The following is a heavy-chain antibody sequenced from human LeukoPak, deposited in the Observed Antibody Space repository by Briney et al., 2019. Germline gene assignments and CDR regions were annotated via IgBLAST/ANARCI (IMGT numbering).Heavy chain of an antibody. V-gene: IGHV4-59*01. CDR3: ARVITYYDSSGYYSYYYYYYYMDV. CDR2: IYYSGNT. J-gene: IGHJ6*03. D-gene: IGHD3-22*01. Sequence: NPSETLFLTSTVPGGSISSYYWSSIRQPPGKGLEWIGYIYYSGNTNYNPSLKSRVTISVDTSKNQLSLKLSSVTAADTAVYYCARVITYYDSSGYYSYYYYYYYMDVWGKGTTVTVS. CDR1: GGSISSYY.